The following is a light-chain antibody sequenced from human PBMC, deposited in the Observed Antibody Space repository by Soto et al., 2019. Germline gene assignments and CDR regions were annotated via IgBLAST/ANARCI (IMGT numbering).Light chain of an antibody. CDR1: QTISSH. Sequence: EIQVTQSPASLSAYVGDRVIITCRAIQTISSHLNWYQQKPGKAPNLLVYAASSLQSGVPSRFTGSGSGTDFTLTISSLQPEDFATYFCQQSYTTPITFGQGTRLEIK. CDR3: QQSYTTPIT. J-gene: IGKJ5*01. V-gene: IGKV1-39*01. CDR2: AAS.